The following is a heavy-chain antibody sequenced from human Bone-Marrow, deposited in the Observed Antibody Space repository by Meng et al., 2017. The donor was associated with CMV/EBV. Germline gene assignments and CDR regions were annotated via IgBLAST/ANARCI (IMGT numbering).Heavy chain of an antibody. CDR3: ARVWGSYGNLPHIPFDY. Sequence: GESLKISCAASGFTFSSYWMHWVRQAPGKGLVWVSRINSDGSSTSYADSVKGRFTISRDNAKNSLYLQMNSLRAEDTALYYCARVWGSYGNLPHIPFDYWGQGTLVTVSS. CDR1: GFTFSSYW. D-gene: IGHD1-26*01. CDR2: INSDGSST. J-gene: IGHJ4*02. V-gene: IGHV3-74*01.